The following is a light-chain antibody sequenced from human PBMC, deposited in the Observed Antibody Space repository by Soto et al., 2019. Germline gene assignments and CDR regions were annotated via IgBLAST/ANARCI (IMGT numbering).Light chain of an antibody. CDR1: SSNIGVNT. V-gene: IGLV1-44*01. CDR2: TKD. J-gene: IGLJ1*01. Sequence: QSVLTQPPSASGTPGQRVTISCSGGSSNIGVNTVTWYQQLPRAAPKLLIYTKDQRPSGVPDRFSASKSGTAASLAISGLQSEDEADYYCVAWDDSLNGYVFGPGTTLTVL. CDR3: VAWDDSLNGYV.